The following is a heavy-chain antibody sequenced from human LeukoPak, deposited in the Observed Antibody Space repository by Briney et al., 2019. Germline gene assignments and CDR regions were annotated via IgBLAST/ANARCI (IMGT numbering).Heavy chain of an antibody. V-gene: IGHV5-51*01. D-gene: IGHD2-15*01. J-gene: IGHJ1*01. CDR1: GYSFTCYW. CDR2: IYPGDSHT. CDR3: ARMAGCSGGSCFAEYFQY. Sequence: GESLKISCKDSGYSFTCYWIGWVRQMPGKGLEWMGSIYPGDSHTRYSPSFQGQVTISADKSISTAYLQWSSLKASDTAMYYCARMAGCSGGSCFAEYFQYWGQGTLVTVSS.